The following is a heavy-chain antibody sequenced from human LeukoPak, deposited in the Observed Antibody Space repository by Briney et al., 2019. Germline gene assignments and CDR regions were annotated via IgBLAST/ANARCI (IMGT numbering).Heavy chain of an antibody. V-gene: IGHV4-39*01. D-gene: IGHD6-6*01. CDR2: IYYSGST. Sequence: SETLSLTCTVSGGSISSSSYYWGWIRQPPGKGLEWIGSIYYSGSTYYNPSLKSRVTISVDTSKNQFSLKLSSVTAADTAVYYCARAVGIAARFPNDYWGQGTLVTVSS. CDR1: GGSISSSSYY. J-gene: IGHJ4*02. CDR3: ARAVGIAARFPNDY.